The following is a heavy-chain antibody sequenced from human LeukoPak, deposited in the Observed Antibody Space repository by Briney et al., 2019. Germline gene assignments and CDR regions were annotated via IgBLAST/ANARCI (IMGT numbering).Heavy chain of an antibody. Sequence: SVKVSCKASGGTFSSYAISWVRQAPGQGLEWMGGIIPIFGTANYAQKFQGRVTITTDESTSTAYLELSSLRSEDTAVYYCARGVLFGVVIISHFDYWGQGTLVTVSS. CDR1: GGTFSSYA. D-gene: IGHD3-3*01. CDR2: IIPIFGTA. V-gene: IGHV1-69*05. CDR3: ARGVLFGVVIISHFDY. J-gene: IGHJ4*02.